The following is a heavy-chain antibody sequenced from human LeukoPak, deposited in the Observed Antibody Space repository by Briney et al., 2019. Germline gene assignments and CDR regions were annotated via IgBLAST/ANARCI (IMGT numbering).Heavy chain of an antibody. V-gene: IGHV3-30*01. CDR2: VSYDGSWD. Sequence: GGSLGLSCAASGFTFRNYAMHWVRQTPCKGLEWVAFVSYDGSWDSHSDSVKGRFTISRDDSKNTLYLQMTRLRAEDTAVYYCTREERGYIPAFWGQGTLVTVS. CDR3: TREERGYIPAF. D-gene: IGHD3-16*02. CDR1: GFTFRNYA. J-gene: IGHJ4*02.